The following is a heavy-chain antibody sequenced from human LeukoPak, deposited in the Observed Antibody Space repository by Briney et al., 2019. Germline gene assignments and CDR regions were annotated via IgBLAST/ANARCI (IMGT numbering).Heavy chain of an antibody. CDR3: AGEPWSANYYYGMDV. Sequence: GGSLRLSCAASDFTVSNKYMNRVRQAPGKGLEWVSVIYSGGSTYYADSVKGRFTISRDNSKNTVFLQMSSLRAEDMAVYYCAGEPWSANYYYGMDVWGQGTTVLVS. J-gene: IGHJ6*02. CDR1: DFTVSNKY. CDR2: IYSGGST. V-gene: IGHV3-53*01. D-gene: IGHD3-3*01.